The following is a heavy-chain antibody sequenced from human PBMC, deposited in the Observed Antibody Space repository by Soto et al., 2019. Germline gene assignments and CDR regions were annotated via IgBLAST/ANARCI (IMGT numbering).Heavy chain of an antibody. J-gene: IGHJ4*02. V-gene: IGHV3-72*01. CDR3: ARAPSYYASGSDY. Sequence: VQLVESGGGVVQPGRSLRLSCAASGFTFRDYYMDWVRQAPGKGLEWVGRIKNRGNGYTTEYAASVKDRFTISRDDLQNSLYLRMNSLKTEDTAMYYCARAPSYYASGSDYWGQGALVTVSS. CDR1: GFTFRDYY. CDR2: IKNRGNGYTT. D-gene: IGHD3-10*01.